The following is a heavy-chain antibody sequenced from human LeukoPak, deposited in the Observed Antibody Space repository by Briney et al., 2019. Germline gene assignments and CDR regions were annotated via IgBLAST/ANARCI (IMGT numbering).Heavy chain of an antibody. CDR1: GFTFSSYE. CDR3: ARGADGYSYGF. Sequence: GGSLRLSCAASGFTFSSYEMNWVRQAPGKGLEWVSYISSSGSTIYYADSVKCRFTISRDNAKNSLYLQMNSLRAEDTAVYYCARGADGYSYGFWGQGTLVTVSS. D-gene: IGHD5-18*01. J-gene: IGHJ4*02. V-gene: IGHV3-48*03. CDR2: ISSSGSTI.